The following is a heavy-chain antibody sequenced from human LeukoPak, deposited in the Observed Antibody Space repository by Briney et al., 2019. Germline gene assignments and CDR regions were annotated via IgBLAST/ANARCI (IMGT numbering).Heavy chain of an antibody. V-gene: IGHV3-43*02. CDR2: ISGDGGST. J-gene: IGHJ4*02. D-gene: IGHD2-15*01. CDR3: ARGRYCSGHNCYFDY. Sequence: GGSLRLSCAASGFTFDDYAMHWVRQAPGKGLEWVSLISGDGGSTYYADSVKGRFTISRDNSKNSLYLQMNSLRAEDTAVYYCARGRYCSGHNCYFDYWGQGTLVTVSS. CDR1: GFTFDDYA.